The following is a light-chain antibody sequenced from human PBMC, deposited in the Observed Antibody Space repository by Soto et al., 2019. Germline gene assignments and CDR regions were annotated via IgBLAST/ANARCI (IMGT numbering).Light chain of an antibody. Sequence: DILMTQSPSSLSAAVVDRVTITCRASQSISSYLNWYQQKPGKAPKLLIYAASSLQSGVPSRFSGSGSGTDVTLTISSLQPEDFATYYGQQSYRTPRAFGQGTKVEIK. J-gene: IGKJ1*01. V-gene: IGKV1-39*01. CDR1: QSISSY. CDR2: AAS. CDR3: QQSYRTPRA.